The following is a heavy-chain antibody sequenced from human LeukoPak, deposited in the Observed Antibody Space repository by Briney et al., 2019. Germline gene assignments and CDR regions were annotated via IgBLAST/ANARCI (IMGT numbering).Heavy chain of an antibody. CDR3: AGNSDGYKFSMYV. CDR1: GFALTTSN. V-gene: IGHV1-18*01. CDR2: VTGFNENT. Sequence: ASVKVSCKASGFALTTSNIVWLRQAPGQGLGGGGWVTGFNENTHYSRKVQRRVTMSRDRCTDAADMELRRLGFDDTAGYYCAGNSDGYKFSMYVWGKGTSVTVSS. J-gene: IGHJ6*04. D-gene: IGHD5-24*01.